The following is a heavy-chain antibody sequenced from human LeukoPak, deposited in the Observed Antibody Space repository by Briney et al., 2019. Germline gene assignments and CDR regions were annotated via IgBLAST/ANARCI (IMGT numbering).Heavy chain of an antibody. CDR3: ARMERNYYDSSGYYLGHFDY. V-gene: IGHV4-30-2*01. J-gene: IGHJ4*02. CDR1: GGSISSGGYY. Sequence: SETLSLTCLLSGGSISSGGYYWSWIRQPPGKGLEWIGYIYHSGSTYYNPSLKSRVTISVDTSKNQFSLKLSAVTAADTAVYYCARMERNYYDSSGYYLGHFDYWGQGTLVTVSS. D-gene: IGHD3-22*01. CDR2: IYHSGST.